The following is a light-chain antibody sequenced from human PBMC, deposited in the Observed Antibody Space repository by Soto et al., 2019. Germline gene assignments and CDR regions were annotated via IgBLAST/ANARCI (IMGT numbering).Light chain of an antibody. J-gene: IGKJ1*01. CDR3: QHYYNYPWT. CDR1: QDIHNY. V-gene: IGKV1-8*01. Sequence: AVLLTQSPSSFSASTGDRATITCRASQDIHNYLAWYQQVPGKAPKLLLYAASILQTGVPSRFSGSGSGIEFTLTIAGLKSEYFATYFCQHYYNYPWTFGQGPTVE. CDR2: AAS.